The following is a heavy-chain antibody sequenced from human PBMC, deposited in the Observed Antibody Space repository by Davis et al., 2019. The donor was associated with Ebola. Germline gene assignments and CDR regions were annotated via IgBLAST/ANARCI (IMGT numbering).Heavy chain of an antibody. J-gene: IGHJ4*02. Sequence: PGGSLRLSCAASGFTFSSYEMNWVRQAPGKGLEWVSYISSSGSTIYYADSVKGRFTISRDNAKNSLYLQMNSLRAEDTAVYYCARSGHYDSSGYYSNYWGQGTLVTVSS. CDR2: ISSSGSTI. CDR3: ARSGHYDSSGYYSNY. D-gene: IGHD3-22*01. CDR1: GFTFSSYE. V-gene: IGHV3-48*03.